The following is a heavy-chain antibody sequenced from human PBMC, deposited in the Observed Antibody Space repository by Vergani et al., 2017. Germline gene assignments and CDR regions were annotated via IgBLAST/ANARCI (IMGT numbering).Heavy chain of an antibody. CDR3: TREPYYYDSSGPPGFDY. CDR1: GFTFSSYA. Sequence: EVQLLESGGGLVQPGGSLRLSCAASGFTFSSYAMSWFRQAPGKGLEWVGFIRSKAYGGTTEYAASVKGRFTISRDDSKSIAYLQMNSLKTEDTAVYYCTREPYYYDSSGPPGFDYWGQGTLVTVSS. V-gene: IGHV3-49*03. J-gene: IGHJ4*02. CDR2: IRSKAYGGTT. D-gene: IGHD3-22*01.